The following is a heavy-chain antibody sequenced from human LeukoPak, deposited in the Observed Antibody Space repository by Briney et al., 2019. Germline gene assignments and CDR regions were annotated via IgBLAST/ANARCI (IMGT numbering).Heavy chain of an antibody. CDR1: GFSFSSYA. Sequence: GGSLRLSCAASGFSFSSYAMHWVRQAPGRGLEWVAVIWYDGSNQYYADSVRGRFTISRDNSKNTLHLQMNSLRAEDTAAYYCVKSGPDFGDLPSEYYFDFWGQGTLVTVSS. V-gene: IGHV3-33*06. J-gene: IGHJ4*02. D-gene: IGHD4-17*01. CDR2: IWYDGSNQ. CDR3: VKSGPDFGDLPSEYYFDF.